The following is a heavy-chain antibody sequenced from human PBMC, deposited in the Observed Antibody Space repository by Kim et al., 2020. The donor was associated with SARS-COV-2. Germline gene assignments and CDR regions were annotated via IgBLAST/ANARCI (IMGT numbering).Heavy chain of an antibody. D-gene: IGHD2-8*01. Sequence: SGSTNYNPSLKSRGTISVDTSKNQFSLKLSSVTAADTAVYYCARGVLTDPWGQGTLVTVSS. V-gene: IGHV4-59*09. J-gene: IGHJ5*02. CDR3: ARGVLTDP. CDR2: SGST.